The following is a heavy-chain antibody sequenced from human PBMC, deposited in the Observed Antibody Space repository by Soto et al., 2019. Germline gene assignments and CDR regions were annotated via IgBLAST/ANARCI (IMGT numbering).Heavy chain of an antibody. CDR3: ARAIAAAGTGWFDP. CDR2: IYYSGST. D-gene: IGHD6-13*01. CDR1: GGSVSSGSYY. Sequence: QVQLQESGPGLVKPSETLSLTCTVSGGSVSSGSYYWSWIRQPPGKGLEWIGYIYYSGSTNYNPSLKSRVTISVDTSKNQFSLKLSSVTAADTAVYYCARAIAAAGTGWFDPWGQGTLVTVSS. J-gene: IGHJ5*02. V-gene: IGHV4-61*01.